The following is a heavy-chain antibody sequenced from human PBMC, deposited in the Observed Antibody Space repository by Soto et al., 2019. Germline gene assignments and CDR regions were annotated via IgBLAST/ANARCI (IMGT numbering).Heavy chain of an antibody. J-gene: IGHJ4*02. CDR3: ARRLYNWKPFDY. D-gene: IGHD1-1*01. Sequence: GESLKISCKGSGYSFTSYWIGWVRQMPGKGLEWMGIIYPGDSDTRYNPSFQGQVTISADKSISTAYLQWSSLEASDTAIYYCARRLYNWKPFDYWGQGTLVTVS. CDR2: IYPGDSDT. CDR1: GYSFTSYW. V-gene: IGHV5-51*01.